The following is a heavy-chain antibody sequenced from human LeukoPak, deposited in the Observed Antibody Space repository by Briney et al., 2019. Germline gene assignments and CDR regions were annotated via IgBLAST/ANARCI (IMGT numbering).Heavy chain of an antibody. V-gene: IGHV1-2*02. D-gene: IGHD3-22*01. CDR1: GYTFTGYY. CDR2: INPNSGGT. CDR3: AREPLPDADYYDSSGYYYFDY. Sequence: ASVKVSCKASGYTFTGYYMHWVRQAPGQGLEWMGWINPNSGGTNYAQKLQGRVTMTTDTSTSTAYMELRSLRSDDTAVYYCAREPLPDADYYDSSGYYYFDYWGQGTLVTVSS. J-gene: IGHJ4*02.